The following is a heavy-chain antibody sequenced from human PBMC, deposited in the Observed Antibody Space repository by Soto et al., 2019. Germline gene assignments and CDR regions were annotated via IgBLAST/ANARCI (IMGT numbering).Heavy chain of an antibody. V-gene: IGHV3-21*01. J-gene: IGHJ6*02. CDR3: ARGLSVGGRYSWIYYYYGMDV. Sequence: GGSLRLSCAASGFTFSSYSMNWVRQAPGKGLEWVSSISSSSSYIYYADSVKGRFTISRDNAKNSLYLQMNSLRAEDTAVYYCARGLSVGGRYSWIYYYYGMDVWGQGTTVTVSS. CDR1: GFTFSSYS. D-gene: IGHD1-26*01. CDR2: ISSSSSYI.